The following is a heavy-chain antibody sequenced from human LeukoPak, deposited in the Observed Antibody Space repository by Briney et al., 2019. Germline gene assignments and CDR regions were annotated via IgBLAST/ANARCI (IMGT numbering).Heavy chain of an antibody. D-gene: IGHD3-22*01. CDR2: ISYDGSNK. J-gene: IGHJ4*02. Sequence: PGGSLRLSCAASGFTFSSYAMHWVRQAPGKGLEWVAVISYDGSNKYYADSIQGRFTISRDNSKNTLYLQMNSLRAEDTAIYYCAKDRYSRGYFDWGQGTLVTVSS. CDR3: AKDRYSRGYFD. V-gene: IGHV3-30-3*01. CDR1: GFTFSSYA.